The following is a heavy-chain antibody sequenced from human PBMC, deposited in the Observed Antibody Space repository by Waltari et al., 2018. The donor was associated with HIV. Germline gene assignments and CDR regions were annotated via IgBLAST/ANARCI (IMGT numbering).Heavy chain of an antibody. D-gene: IGHD2-2*01. V-gene: IGHV1-2*02. Sequence: QVPLVQSGAEVKKLGASVKVSCKTPGSALTIYYIHWVRQAPGQGLEWVGYIKKNSDDTYYRPSFRGMVPLTRDSSINTAYMEFNRLTSDYTAVYYCARDPQRKDAYNFDSWVQGSLVTVSS. CDR1: GSALTIYY. J-gene: IGHJ4*02. CDR3: ARDPQRKDAYNFDS. CDR2: IKKNSDDT.